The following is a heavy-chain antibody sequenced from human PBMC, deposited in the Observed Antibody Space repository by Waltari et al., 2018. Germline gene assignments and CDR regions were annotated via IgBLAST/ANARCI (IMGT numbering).Heavy chain of an antibody. Sequence: QVHLVQSGAEVKKPGSSVKVPCKALGGTSGRYAITWVRQAPGQGLEWMVELIPIFGAPNYAQRFQGRVTITADESTSTVYMELSSLKSEDTALYFCARRQLGGPLDPWGQGTLVTVSS. V-gene: IGHV1-69*12. CDR3: ARRQLGGPLDP. J-gene: IGHJ5*02. D-gene: IGHD1-1*01. CDR1: GGTSGRYA. CDR2: LIPIFGAP.